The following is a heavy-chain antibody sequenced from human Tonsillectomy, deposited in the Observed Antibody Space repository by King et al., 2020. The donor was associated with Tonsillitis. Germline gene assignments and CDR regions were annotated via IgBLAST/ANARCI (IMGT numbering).Heavy chain of an antibody. J-gene: IGHJ4*02. CDR1: GGTFSSSA. CDR2: IIPIFGTA. V-gene: IGHV1-69*01. CDR3: ARHTSGWYYFDY. D-gene: IGHD6-19*01. Sequence: QLVQSGPEVKKPGSSVKVSCKASGGTFSSSAASWVRQAPGQGLEWMGGIIPIFGTANYPQKLQGRVTITADESTNTVYMELSSLRLEDTALYYCARHTSGWYYFDYWGQGTLVTVSS.